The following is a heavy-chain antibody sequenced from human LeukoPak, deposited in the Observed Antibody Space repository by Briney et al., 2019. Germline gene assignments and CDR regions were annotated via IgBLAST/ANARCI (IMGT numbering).Heavy chain of an antibody. V-gene: IGHV1-2*06. CDR3: ARGGRGGYDFETPESLDY. CDR1: GYTFTGYY. D-gene: IGHD5-12*01. Sequence: ASVKVSCKASGYTFTGYYMHWVRQAPGQGLEWMGRINPNSGGTNYAQKFQGRVTITRDTSASTAYMELSSLRSEDTAVYYCARGGRGGYDFETPESLDYWGQGTLVTVSS. CDR2: INPNSGGT. J-gene: IGHJ4*02.